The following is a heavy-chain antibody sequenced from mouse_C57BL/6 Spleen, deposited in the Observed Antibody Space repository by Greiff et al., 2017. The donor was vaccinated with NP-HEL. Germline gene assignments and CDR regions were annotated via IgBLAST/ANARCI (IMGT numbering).Heavy chain of an antibody. D-gene: IGHD2-3*01. CDR1: GYTFTSYW. Sequence: QVQLQQPGTELVKPGASVKLSCKASGYTFTSYWMHWVKQRPGQGLEWIGNINPSNGGTNYNEKFKSKATLTVDKSSSTAYMQLSSLTSEDSAVYSCARSLWLLRDAMDYWGQGTSVTVSS. CDR3: ARSLWLLRDAMDY. CDR2: INPSNGGT. V-gene: IGHV1-53*01. J-gene: IGHJ4*01.